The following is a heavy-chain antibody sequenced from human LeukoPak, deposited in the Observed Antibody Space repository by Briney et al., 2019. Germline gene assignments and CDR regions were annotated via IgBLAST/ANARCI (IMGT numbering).Heavy chain of an antibody. CDR1: GGTFSSYA. J-gene: IGHJ5*02. D-gene: IGHD2-2*01. CDR2: IIPIFGTA. Sequence: SVKVSCKASGGTFSSYAISWVRQAPGQGLEWMGGIIPIFGTANYAQKFQGRVTITTDKSTSTAYMELSSLRSEDTAVYYCARICSSTSCPARFDPWGQGTLVTVSS. CDR3: ARICSSTSCPARFDP. V-gene: IGHV1-69*05.